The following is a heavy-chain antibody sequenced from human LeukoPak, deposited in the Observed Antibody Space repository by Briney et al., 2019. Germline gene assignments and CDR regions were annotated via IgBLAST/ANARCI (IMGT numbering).Heavy chain of an antibody. V-gene: IGHV3-23*01. D-gene: IGHD1-1*01. CDR2: FKGSAGSGADT. J-gene: IGHJ4*02. CDR3: AKLSGVNFICAHYFDY. CDR1: GFTFSTYA. Sequence: GGSLRLSCAASGFTFSTYAMTWVRQAPGKGLEWISAFKGSAGSGADTYYADSVKGRFTISRDNSRNTLYLEMNSLRVEDTAIHYCAKLSGVNFICAHYFDYWGQGTLVTVSS.